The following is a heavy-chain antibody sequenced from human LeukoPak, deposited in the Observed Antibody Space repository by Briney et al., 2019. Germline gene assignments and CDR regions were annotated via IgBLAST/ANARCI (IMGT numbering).Heavy chain of an antibody. CDR2: ISSSSSYI. CDR1: GFTFSSFS. J-gene: IGHJ4*02. V-gene: IGHV3-21*01. Sequence: GGSLRLSCAASGFTFSSFSMNWVRQAPGKGLEWVSSISSSSSYIYYADSLKGRFTISRDNAKNSLYLQMNSLRAEDTAVYYCARRLRGDGYGVALDYWGQGTLVTVSS. D-gene: IGHD5-24*01. CDR3: ARRLRGDGYGVALDY.